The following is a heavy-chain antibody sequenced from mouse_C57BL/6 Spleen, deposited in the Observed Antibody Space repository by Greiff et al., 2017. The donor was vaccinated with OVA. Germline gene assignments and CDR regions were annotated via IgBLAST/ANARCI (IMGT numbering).Heavy chain of an antibody. CDR2: IDTSDSDT. D-gene: IGHD1-1*01. CDR3: ARILLPYYFDY. J-gene: IGHJ2*01. Sequence: QVQLQQPGAELVRPGSSVKLSCKASGYTFTSYWMHWVKQRPIQGLEWIGNIDTSDSDTHYNQKFKDKATLTVDKSYSKAYMTLSSLTSEDSAFYYCARILLPYYFDYWGQGTTLTVSS. CDR1: GYTFTSYW. V-gene: IGHV1-52*01.